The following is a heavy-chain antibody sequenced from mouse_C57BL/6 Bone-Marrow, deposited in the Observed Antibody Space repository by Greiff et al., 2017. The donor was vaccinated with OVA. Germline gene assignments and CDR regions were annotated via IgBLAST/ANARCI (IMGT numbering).Heavy chain of an antibody. Sequence: QVQLQQSGAELVRPGASVKLSCKASGYTFTDYYINWVKQRPGQGLEWIARIYPGSGNTYYNEKFKGKATLTAEKSSSTAYMQLSSLTSEDSAVYFCARCYYGSSDAMDYWGQGTSVTVSS. CDR2: IYPGSGNT. V-gene: IGHV1-76*01. J-gene: IGHJ4*01. CDR3: ARCYYGSSDAMDY. CDR1: GYTFTDYY. D-gene: IGHD1-1*01.